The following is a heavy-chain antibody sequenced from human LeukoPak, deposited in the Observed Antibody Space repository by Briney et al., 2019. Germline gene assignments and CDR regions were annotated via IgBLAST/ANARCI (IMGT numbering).Heavy chain of an antibody. V-gene: IGHV3-21*01. D-gene: IGHD3-22*01. CDR1: GFTLSTYN. Sequence: PGGSLRLSCAASGFTLSTYNMNWVRQAPGKGLEWVSSISSSSSYIYYADSVKGRFTISRDGAKNSLYLQMNSLRAEDTAVYYCARGPYDDSGYYWTYWGQGTLVTVSS. CDR2: ISSSSSYI. CDR3: ARGPYDDSGYYWTY. J-gene: IGHJ4*02.